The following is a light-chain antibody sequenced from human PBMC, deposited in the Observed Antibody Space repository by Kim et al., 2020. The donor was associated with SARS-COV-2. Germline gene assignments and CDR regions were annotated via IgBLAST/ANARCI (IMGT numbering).Light chain of an antibody. CDR2: GAS. Sequence: EIVLMQSPVTLSLSPGERATLSCRASQIVSNNYLAWYQQKPAQAPRLLIYGASSRATGIPDRFTGSGSGTDFTLTISRVEPADFAVYYGHHYGTSSQTFGQGTKVDIK. J-gene: IGKJ1*01. CDR1: QIVSNNY. V-gene: IGKV3-20*01. CDR3: HHYGTSSQT.